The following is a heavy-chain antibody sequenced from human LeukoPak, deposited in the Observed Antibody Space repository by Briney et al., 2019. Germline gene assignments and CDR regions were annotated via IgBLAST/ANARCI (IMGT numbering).Heavy chain of an antibody. J-gene: IGHJ4*02. Sequence: SETLSLTCTVSGGSISSYYWSWIRQPPGKGLEWIGYIYYSGRTNYNPSLKSRVTISVDTSKNQFSLKLSSVAAADTAVYYCARGSGIGSGSYYRPLFDYWGQGTLVTVSS. CDR3: ARGSGIGSGSYYRPLFDY. V-gene: IGHV4-59*01. D-gene: IGHD3-10*01. CDR2: IYYSGRT. CDR1: GGSISSYY.